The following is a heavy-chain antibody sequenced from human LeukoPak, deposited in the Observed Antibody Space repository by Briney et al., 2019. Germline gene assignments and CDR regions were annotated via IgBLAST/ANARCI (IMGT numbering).Heavy chain of an antibody. Sequence: ASVKVSCKASGYTFTSYGISWVRQAPGQGLEWMGWIGAYNGNTNYAQKLQGRVTMTTDTSTSTAYMELRSLRSDDTAVYYCARGVSGSYYYYYMDVWGKGTTVTISS. CDR2: IGAYNGNT. D-gene: IGHD1-26*01. CDR3: ARGVSGSYYYYYMDV. V-gene: IGHV1-18*01. CDR1: GYTFTSYG. J-gene: IGHJ6*03.